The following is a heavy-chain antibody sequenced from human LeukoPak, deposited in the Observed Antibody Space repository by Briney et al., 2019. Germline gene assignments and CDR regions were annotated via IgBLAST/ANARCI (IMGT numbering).Heavy chain of an antibody. Sequence: GGSLRLSYAASGFTFSSYAMSWVRQAPGKGLEWVSAISGSGGSTYYADSVRGRFTISRDNSKNTLYLQMNSLRAEDTAVYYCAKGTIPDFWSGYFDYWGQGTLVTVSS. CDR2: ISGSGGST. J-gene: IGHJ4*02. V-gene: IGHV3-23*01. CDR1: GFTFSSYA. D-gene: IGHD3-3*01. CDR3: AKGTIPDFWSGYFDY.